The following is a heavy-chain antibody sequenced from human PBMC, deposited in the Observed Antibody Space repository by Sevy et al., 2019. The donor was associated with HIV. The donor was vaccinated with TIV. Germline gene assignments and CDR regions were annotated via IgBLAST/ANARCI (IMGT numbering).Heavy chain of an antibody. J-gene: IGHJ6*02. CDR2: IRGSGGST. CDR3: HGDYDSSQLASYYYYGMDV. CDR1: GFMFSSYA. V-gene: IGHV3-23*01. Sequence: GGSLRLSCAASGFMFSSYAMSWVRQAPGKGLEWASTIRGSGGSTYYADSVKRRFTISRDNSKNTLYLQMNSLRAEDTAVYYCHGDYDSSQLASYYYYGMDVWGQGTTVTVSS. D-gene: IGHD3-22*01.